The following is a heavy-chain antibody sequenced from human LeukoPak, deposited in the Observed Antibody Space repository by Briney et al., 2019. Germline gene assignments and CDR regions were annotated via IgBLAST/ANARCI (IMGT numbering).Heavy chain of an antibody. V-gene: IGHV4-59*01. Sequence: PSETLSLTCTVSGGSISSYYWSWIRQPPGKGLEWIGYIYYSGSTNYNPSLKSRVTISVDTSKNQFSLKLSSVTTADTAVYYCAKHYYDSSGYYFDYWGQGTLVTVSS. D-gene: IGHD3-22*01. CDR1: GGSISSYY. CDR3: AKHYYDSSGYYFDY. J-gene: IGHJ4*02. CDR2: IYYSGST.